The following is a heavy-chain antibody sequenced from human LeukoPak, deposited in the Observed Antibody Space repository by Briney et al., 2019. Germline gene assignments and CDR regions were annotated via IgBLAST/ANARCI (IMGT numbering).Heavy chain of an antibody. CDR3: ARSMVRGVIGAAFDI. Sequence: SVKVSCKASGYTFTTYYMHWVRQAPGQGLEWMGGIIPIFGTANYAQKFQGRVTITADESTSTAYMELSSLRSEDTAVYYCARSMVRGVIGAAFDIWGQGTMVTVSS. CDR2: IIPIFGTA. CDR1: GYTFTTYY. J-gene: IGHJ3*02. D-gene: IGHD3-10*01. V-gene: IGHV1-69*13.